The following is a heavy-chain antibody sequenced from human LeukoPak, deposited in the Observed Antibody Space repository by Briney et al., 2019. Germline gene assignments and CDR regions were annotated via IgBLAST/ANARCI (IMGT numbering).Heavy chain of an antibody. CDR1: GFTFSNAW. CDR3: ARDPYSSTWSYGMDV. CDR2: IKQDGSEE. Sequence: GGSLRLSCAASGFTFSNAWMSWVRQAPGKGLEWVANIKQDGSEEVYVDSVKGRFTISRDNAKNSLFLQMNTLRAEDTAVYYCARDPYSSTWSYGMDVWGQGTTVTVSS. V-gene: IGHV3-7*05. J-gene: IGHJ6*02. D-gene: IGHD6-6*01.